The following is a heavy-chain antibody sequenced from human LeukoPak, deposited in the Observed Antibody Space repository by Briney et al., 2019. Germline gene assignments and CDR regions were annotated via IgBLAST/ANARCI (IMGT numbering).Heavy chain of an antibody. CDR3: AKDGRGGNCCNWFDP. V-gene: IGHV3-23*01. CDR1: GFTFSTYA. Sequence: GGSLRLSCAASGFTFSTYAMSWVRQAPGKGLEWASGISGSDGSTDYADSVKGRFTISRDNSKNTLYLQMNSLRAEDTAAYHCAKDGRGGNCCNWFDPWGQGTLVTVSS. CDR2: ISGSDGST. D-gene: IGHD2-15*01. J-gene: IGHJ5*02.